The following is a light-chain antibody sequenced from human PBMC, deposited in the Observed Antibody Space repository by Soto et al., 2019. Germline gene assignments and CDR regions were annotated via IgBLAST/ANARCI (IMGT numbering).Light chain of an antibody. Sequence: IQLTQSPSSLSASVGDRVTITCRASQGISSYLAWYQQKPGKAPKLLIYAASTLQSGVPSRFSGSGSGTYFTLTINGLQPEDFATYYCQQLNGDPLFTFGPGTTVDIK. J-gene: IGKJ3*01. CDR2: AAS. CDR1: QGISSY. V-gene: IGKV1-9*01. CDR3: QQLNGDPLFT.